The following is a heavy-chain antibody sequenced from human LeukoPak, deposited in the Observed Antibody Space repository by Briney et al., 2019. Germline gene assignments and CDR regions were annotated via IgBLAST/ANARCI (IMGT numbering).Heavy chain of an antibody. V-gene: IGHV3-48*04. CDR1: GFTFSSYG. J-gene: IGHJ6*02. D-gene: IGHD6-19*01. CDR2: ISSSGSTI. Sequence: PGRSLRLSCAASGFTFSSYGMHWVRQAPGKGLEWVSYISSSGSTIYYADSVKGRFTISRDNAKNSLYLQMNSLRAEDTAVYYCARAGSSGWPYYGMDVWGQGTTVTVSS. CDR3: ARAGSSGWPYYGMDV.